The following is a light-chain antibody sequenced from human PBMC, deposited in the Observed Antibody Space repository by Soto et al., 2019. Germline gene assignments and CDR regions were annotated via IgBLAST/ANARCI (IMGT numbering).Light chain of an antibody. J-gene: IGKJ1*01. Sequence: DIQMTQSPSNLSASVGDRVTSTCRASQSIVGWLAWYQQKPGKAPKLLIYKPSTLESGVPSRFSGSASGTEFTLAISSLQPDDFATYYCQQYSRYGSCTFGQGTKVEIK. CDR2: KPS. V-gene: IGKV1-5*03. CDR1: QSIVGW. CDR3: QQYSRYGSCT.